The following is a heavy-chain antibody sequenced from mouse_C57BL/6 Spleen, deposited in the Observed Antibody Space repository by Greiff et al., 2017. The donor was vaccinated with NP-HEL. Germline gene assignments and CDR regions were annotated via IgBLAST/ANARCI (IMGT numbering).Heavy chain of an antibody. J-gene: IGHJ4*01. Sequence: QVQLQQPGAELVMPGASVKLSCKASGYTFTSYWMHWVKQRPGQGLEWIGEIDPSDSYTNYNQKFKGKSTLTVDKSSSTAYMQLSSLTSEDSAVDYCARRSPQPSEGAMDYWGQGTSVTVSA. CDR3: ARRSPQPSEGAMDY. CDR2: IDPSDSYT. D-gene: IGHD6-1*01. V-gene: IGHV1-69*01. CDR1: GYTFTSYW.